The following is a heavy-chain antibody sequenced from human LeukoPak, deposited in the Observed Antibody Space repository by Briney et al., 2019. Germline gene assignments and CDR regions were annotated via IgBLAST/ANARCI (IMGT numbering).Heavy chain of an antibody. V-gene: IGHV3-30*02. D-gene: IGHD2-2*01. CDR1: GFTFSDYY. CDR3: AGALGYCSSTSCYVGFDY. J-gene: IGHJ4*02. Sequence: GGSLRLSCAASGFTFSDYYMSWIRQAPGKGLEWVAFIRYDGSNKYYADSVKGRFTISRDNSKNTLYLQMNSLRAEDTAVYYCAGALGYCSSTSCYVGFDYWGQGTLVTVSS. CDR2: IRYDGSNK.